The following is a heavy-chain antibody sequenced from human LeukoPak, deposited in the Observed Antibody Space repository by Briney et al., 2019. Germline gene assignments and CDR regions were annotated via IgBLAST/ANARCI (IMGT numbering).Heavy chain of an antibody. V-gene: IGHV4-39*07. CDR2: IYYSGST. Sequence: SETLSLTCTVSGGSISSSSYYWGWIRQPPGKGLEWIGSIYYSGSTNYNPSLKSRVTISVDTSKNQFSLKLSSVTAADTAVYYCARTPVEYSSSWYGFFDYWGQGTLVTVSS. CDR3: ARTPVEYSSSWYGFFDY. D-gene: IGHD6-13*01. CDR1: GGSISSSSYY. J-gene: IGHJ4*02.